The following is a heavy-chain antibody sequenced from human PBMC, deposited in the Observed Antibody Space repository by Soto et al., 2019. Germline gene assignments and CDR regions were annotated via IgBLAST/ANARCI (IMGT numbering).Heavy chain of an antibody. D-gene: IGHD3-3*01. V-gene: IGHV4-39*07. CDR1: GGSISSSSYY. Sequence: SETLSLTCTVSGGSISSSSYYWGWIRQHPGKGLEWIGSIYYSGSTYYNPSLKSRVTISVDTSKNQFSLKLSSVTAADTAVYYCARWWSGSRQGFDPWGQGTLDTVSS. CDR3: ARWWSGSRQGFDP. J-gene: IGHJ5*02. CDR2: IYYSGST.